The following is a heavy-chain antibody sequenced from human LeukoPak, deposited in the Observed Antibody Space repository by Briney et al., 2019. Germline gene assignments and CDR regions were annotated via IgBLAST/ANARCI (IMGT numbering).Heavy chain of an antibody. Sequence: ASVKVSCKASGYIFTGYYMHWVRQAPGQGLEWMGWINPNSGGTHYAQKFQGRVTMTRDTSISTAYMELSSLRSDDTAVYFCAREISMVRDVDYWGQGTLVTVSS. J-gene: IGHJ4*02. CDR2: INPNSGGT. CDR3: AREISMVRDVDY. V-gene: IGHV1-2*02. CDR1: GYIFTGYY. D-gene: IGHD3-10*01.